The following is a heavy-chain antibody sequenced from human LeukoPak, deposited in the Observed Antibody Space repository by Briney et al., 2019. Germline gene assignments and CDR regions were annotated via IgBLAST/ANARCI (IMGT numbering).Heavy chain of an antibody. V-gene: IGHV3-33*01. D-gene: IGHD2-2*02. J-gene: IGHJ4*02. CDR2: IWYDGSNK. CDR1: GFTFSSYG. CDR3: ARDISHSSSTSCYTSGY. Sequence: GGSLRLSCAASGFTFSSYGMHWVRQAPGRGLEWVAVIWYDGSNKYYADSVKGRFTISRDNSKNTLYLQMNSLRAEDTAVYYCARDISHSSSTSCYTSGYWGQGTLVTVSS.